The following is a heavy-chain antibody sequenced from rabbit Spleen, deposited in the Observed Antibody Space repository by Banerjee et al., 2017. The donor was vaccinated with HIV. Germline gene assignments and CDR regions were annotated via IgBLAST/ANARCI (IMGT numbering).Heavy chain of an antibody. V-gene: IGHV1S45*01. Sequence: QEQLVESGGGLVKTGTSLTLICTASGFSFSSSYDMCWVRQAPGKGLEWIGCMYTGNGKNYYASWAKGRFTISKTSSTTVTLQMTSLTAADTATYFCARNYVNAFDPWGQGTLVTVS. J-gene: IGHJ2*01. CDR2: MYTGNGKN. CDR3: ARNYVNAFDP. D-gene: IGHD1-1*01. CDR1: GFSFSSSYD.